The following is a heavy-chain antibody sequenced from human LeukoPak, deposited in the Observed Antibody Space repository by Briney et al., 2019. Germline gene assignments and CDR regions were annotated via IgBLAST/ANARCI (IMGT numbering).Heavy chain of an antibody. D-gene: IGHD3-10*01. J-gene: IGHJ4*02. CDR2: ISGSGGST. V-gene: IGHV3-23*01. CDR3: AANYGSGSYYNNRLTWDY. Sequence: GGSLRLSCAASGFTFSSYAMSWVRQAPGKGLEWVSAISGSGGSTYYADSVKGRFTISRDNSKNTLYLQMNSLRAEDTAVYYCAANYGSGSYYNNRLTWDYWGQGTLVTVSS. CDR1: GFTFSSYA.